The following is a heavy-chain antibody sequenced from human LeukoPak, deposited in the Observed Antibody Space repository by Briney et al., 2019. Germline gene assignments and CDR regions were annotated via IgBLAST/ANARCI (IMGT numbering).Heavy chain of an antibody. J-gene: IGHJ6*04. CDR3: TRDRWGGDYISRGMDV. Sequence: GGSLRLSCTASGFTFGDYAISWVRQAPGKGLEWLGFIRSKDNDGTTDYAASMKGRFIISRDDSKSVAYLQMNDLKTEDTAVYYCTRDRWGGDYISRGMDVWGKGTTVTISS. CDR2: IRSKDNDGTT. D-gene: IGHD4-17*01. CDR1: GFTFGDYA. V-gene: IGHV3-49*04.